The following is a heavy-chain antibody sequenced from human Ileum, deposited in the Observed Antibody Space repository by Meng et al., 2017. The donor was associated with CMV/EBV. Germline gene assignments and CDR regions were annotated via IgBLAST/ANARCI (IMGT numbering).Heavy chain of an antibody. J-gene: IGHJ4*02. CDR2: ISVHHGNT. D-gene: IGHD7-27*01. CDR3: ARDNWGYDY. Sequence: QADLVQAGNEVKKPGASVKVSCKTYGYTFTNHNIAWVRQAPGQGLEWMGWISVHHGNTDYAQKYQDRVTMTRDTSTNTAYMELRSLTSDDTAMYYCARDNWGYDYWGQGTLVTVSS. CDR1: GYTFTNHN. V-gene: IGHV1-18*01.